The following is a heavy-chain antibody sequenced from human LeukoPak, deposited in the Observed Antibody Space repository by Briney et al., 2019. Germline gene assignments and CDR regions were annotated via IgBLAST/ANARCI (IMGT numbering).Heavy chain of an antibody. CDR2: IIPIFGTA. CDR1: GGTFSSYA. V-gene: IGHV1-69*06. CDR3: ARGNRAAAGTPEHFQH. D-gene: IGHD6-13*01. Sequence: SVKVSCKASGGTFSSYAISWVRQAPGQGLEWMGGIIPIFGTANYAQKFQGRVTITADKSTSTAYMELSSLRSEDTAVYYCARGNRAAAGTPEHFQHWGQGTLVTVSS. J-gene: IGHJ1*01.